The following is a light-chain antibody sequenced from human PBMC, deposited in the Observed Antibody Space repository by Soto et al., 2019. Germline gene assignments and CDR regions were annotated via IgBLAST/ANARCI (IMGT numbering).Light chain of an antibody. CDR1: SSDVGGYNY. V-gene: IGLV2-14*01. Sequence: QSVLTQPASVSGSPGQSITISCTGTSSDVGGYNYVSWYQQHPGKAPKLMIYDVSNRPSGVSNRFSGSKSGNTASLTISGLQAEDEADYYCSSYTSSSTQVVFGGGTKLTVL. CDR2: DVS. CDR3: SSYTSSSTQVV. J-gene: IGLJ2*01.